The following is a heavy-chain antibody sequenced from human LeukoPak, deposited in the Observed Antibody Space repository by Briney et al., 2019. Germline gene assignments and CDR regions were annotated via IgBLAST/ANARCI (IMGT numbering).Heavy chain of an antibody. CDR1: GFTFSSYG. J-gene: IGHJ5*02. D-gene: IGHD6-19*01. Sequence: PGGSLRLSCAASGFTFSSYGIHWVRQAPGKGLEWVAFIRYDGSNKYYTDSVKGRFTISRDNSKNTLYLQMSSLKTEDTAVYYCIRLRDSSGWYAGFDPWGQGTLVSVSS. CDR3: IRLRDSSGWYAGFDP. CDR2: IRYDGSNK. V-gene: IGHV3-30*02.